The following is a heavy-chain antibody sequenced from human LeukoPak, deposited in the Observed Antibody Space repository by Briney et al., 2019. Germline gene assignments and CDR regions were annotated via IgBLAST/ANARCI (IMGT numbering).Heavy chain of an antibody. J-gene: IGHJ4*02. CDR2: IYGSGGRE. CDR3: AKDRLPAGVWSIDY. D-gene: IGHD2-8*02. Sequence: GGSLRLSCAASGFTFSKFTMNWVRQAPGKGLEWVSAIYGSGGREYADSVMGRFTISSYNSKNTVYLQMNSLRAEDTAVYYCAKDRLPAGVWSIDYWGQGTLVTVSS. V-gene: IGHV3-23*01. CDR1: GFTFSKFT.